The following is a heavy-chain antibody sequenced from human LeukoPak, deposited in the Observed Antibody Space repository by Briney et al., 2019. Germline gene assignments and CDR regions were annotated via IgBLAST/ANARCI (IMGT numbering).Heavy chain of an antibody. CDR1: GYTFTGYY. D-gene: IGHD1-26*01. Sequence: ASVKVSCKASGYTFTGYYMHWVRQAPGQGLEWMGRINPDSGGTNYAQKFQGRVTMTRDTSISTAYMELSRLRSDDTAVYYCARNAGSGSYSNNWFDPWGQGTLVTVSS. CDR3: ARNAGSGSYSNNWFDP. V-gene: IGHV1-2*06. CDR2: INPDSGGT. J-gene: IGHJ5*02.